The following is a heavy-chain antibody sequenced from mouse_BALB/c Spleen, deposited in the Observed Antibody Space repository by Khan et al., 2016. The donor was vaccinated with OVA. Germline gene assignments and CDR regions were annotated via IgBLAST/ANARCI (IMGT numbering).Heavy chain of an antibody. D-gene: IGHD2-1*01. J-gene: IGHJ4*01. CDR1: GFSLTGYG. CDR3: ARADYANYRESMDY. CDR2: IWGDGST. Sequence: QVQLKQSGPGLVAPSQSLSITCTVSGFSLTGYGVNWVRQPPGKGLEWLGMIWGDGSTDYNSGIKSRLSITKDNSKSQVFLKMNSLQTDDTARYDCARADYANYRESMDYWGQGNSVTVSS. V-gene: IGHV2-6-7*01.